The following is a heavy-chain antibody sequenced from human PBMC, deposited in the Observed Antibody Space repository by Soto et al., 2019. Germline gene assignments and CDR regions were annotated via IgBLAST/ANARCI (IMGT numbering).Heavy chain of an antibody. V-gene: IGHV4-4*07. D-gene: IGHD3-10*01. J-gene: IGHJ4*02. Sequence: PSETLSLTCTISGDSIRRYYWSWIRQPAGKGLEWIGRIYTSGTTNYNPSLKSRVTMSVDTSKNQFSLKLSSVTAADTAVYYCARDRGSGNYFDYWGQGTLVTVSS. CDR1: GDSIRRYY. CDR3: ARDRGSGNYFDY. CDR2: IYTSGTT.